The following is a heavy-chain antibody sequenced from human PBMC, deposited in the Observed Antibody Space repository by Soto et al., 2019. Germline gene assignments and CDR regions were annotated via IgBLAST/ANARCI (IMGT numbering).Heavy chain of an antibody. J-gene: IGHJ6*02. D-gene: IGHD3-10*02. V-gene: IGHV4-31*03. CDR1: DGSISTGDYY. Sequence: QVQLQESGPGLVKPSQTLSLTCTVSDGSISTGDYYWNWVRQHPGKGLEWIGYIYYNGDTYFNPSLQSRVTLWVDTSNNRFSLNLRSVSAAETAVYYCSKFHYVRPGYGMDVWGQGTAVTVSS. CDR2: IYYNGDT. CDR3: SKFHYVRPGYGMDV.